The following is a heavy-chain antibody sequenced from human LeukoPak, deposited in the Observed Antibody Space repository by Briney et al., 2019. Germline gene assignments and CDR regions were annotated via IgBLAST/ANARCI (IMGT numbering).Heavy chain of an antibody. D-gene: IGHD4-11*01. CDR1: GGSISSGGYY. J-gene: IGHJ6*02. CDR2: IYYSGST. V-gene: IGHV4-31*03. Sequence: SQTLSLTCTVSGGSISSGGYYWSWIRQHPGKGLEWIGYIYYSGSTYYNPSLKSRVTISVDTSKNQFSLKLSSVTAADTAVYYCAGDYRFGSGSNPANDYYYGMDVWGQGTTVTVSS. CDR3: AGDYRFGSGSNPANDYYYGMDV.